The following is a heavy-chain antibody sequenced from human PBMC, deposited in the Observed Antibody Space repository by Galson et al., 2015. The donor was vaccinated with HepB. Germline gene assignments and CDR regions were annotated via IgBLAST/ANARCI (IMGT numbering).Heavy chain of an antibody. Sequence: SLRLSCAASGFTVRSYAMSWVRQAPGKGLEWVSGINSTTDETYYADSVKGRFTIFRDTSKNTLYLQMNSLRVEDTAVYYCAKDLFGSTSWFLLDFWGLGTLVTVSS. CDR1: GFTVRSYA. D-gene: IGHD3-22*01. J-gene: IGHJ4*02. CDR2: INSTTDET. V-gene: IGHV3-23*01. CDR3: AKDLFGSTSWFLLDF.